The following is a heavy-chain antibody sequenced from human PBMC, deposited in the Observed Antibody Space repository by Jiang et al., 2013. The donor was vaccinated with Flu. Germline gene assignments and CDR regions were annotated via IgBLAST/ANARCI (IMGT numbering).Heavy chain of an antibody. D-gene: IGHD6-13*01. Sequence: VVQPGRSLRLSCAASGFTFSAYGMQWVRQAPGKGLEWVAAISSDGTETWYADSVKGQFTISRDNNKSTLYLQKSSLRADDTAVYYCARDGYPWGQGTLVTVSS. J-gene: IGHJ5*02. CDR1: GFTFSAYG. CDR2: ISSDGTET. CDR3: ARDGYP. V-gene: IGHV3-33*01.